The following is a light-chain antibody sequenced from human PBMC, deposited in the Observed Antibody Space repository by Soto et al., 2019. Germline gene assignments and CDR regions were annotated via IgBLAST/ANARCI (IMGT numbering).Light chain of an antibody. Sequence: QSALTQPPSASGSPGQSVTISCTGTGSDVGGYNYVSWYQQHPGKAPKLMIYEVSKRPSGVPDRFSGSKSGNTASLTVSGLQAEDEADYYCSSYAGSNWWVFGKGTKVTVL. CDR3: SSYAGSNWWV. CDR2: EVS. J-gene: IGLJ1*01. V-gene: IGLV2-8*01. CDR1: GSDVGGYNY.